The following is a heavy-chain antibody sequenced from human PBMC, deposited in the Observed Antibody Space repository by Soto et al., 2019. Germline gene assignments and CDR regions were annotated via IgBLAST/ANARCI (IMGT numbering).Heavy chain of an antibody. D-gene: IGHD6-13*01. CDR2: INHSGST. V-gene: IGHV4-34*01. J-gene: IGHJ6*02. Sequence: AETLSLTCAVYGGSFSGYYWSWVRQPPGKGLEWIGEINHSGSTNYNPSLKSRVTISVDTSKNQFSLKLSSVTAADTAVYYCARLRLGVGSSWFYYYYGMDVWGQGTTVTVSS. CDR1: GGSFSGYY. CDR3: ARLRLGVGSSWFYYYYGMDV.